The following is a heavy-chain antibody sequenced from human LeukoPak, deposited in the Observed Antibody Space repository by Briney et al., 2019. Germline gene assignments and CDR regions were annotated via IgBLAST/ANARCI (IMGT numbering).Heavy chain of an antibody. CDR1: GCTFSDYA. D-gene: IGHD2-2*01. CDR2: TRGSDGGA. CDR3: AKNVALGYCSSTSCPIDP. V-gene: IGHV3-23*01. Sequence: GGSLRLSCPASGCTFSDYAMNGLRQAPGKGLKGVPPTRGSDGGAHYSDSVKGRFTISRDNSKNTLFLQMSSLRAEDTAIYYCAKNVALGYCSSTSCPIDPWGQGTLVTVSS. J-gene: IGHJ5*02.